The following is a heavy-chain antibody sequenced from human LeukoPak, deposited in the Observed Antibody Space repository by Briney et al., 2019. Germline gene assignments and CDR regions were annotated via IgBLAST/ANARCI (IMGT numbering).Heavy chain of an antibody. J-gene: IGHJ5*02. CDR1: GFTFSDYY. D-gene: IGHD3-10*01. V-gene: IGHV3-11*01. Sequence: PGGSLRLSCAASGFTFSDYYMSWIRQAPGKGLEWVSYISSSGSTIYYADSVKGRFTISRDNAKNSLYLQMNSLRAEDTAVYYCARDTRYGSGSSFDPWGQGTLVTVSS. CDR2: ISSSGSTI. CDR3: ARDTRYGSGSSFDP.